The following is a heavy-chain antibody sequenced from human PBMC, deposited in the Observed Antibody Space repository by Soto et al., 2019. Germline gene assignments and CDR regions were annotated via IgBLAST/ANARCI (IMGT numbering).Heavy chain of an antibody. CDR2: ISSSSSYI. V-gene: IGHV3-21*01. CDR1: GFTFSSYS. CDR3: VSFNYYDSSSYHDY. J-gene: IGHJ4*02. D-gene: IGHD3-22*01. Sequence: GGSLRLSCAASGFTFSSYSMNWVRQAPGEGLEWVSSISSSSSYIYYADSVKDRFTISRDNAKNSLYLQMNSLRAEDTAVYYCVSFNYYDSSSYHDYRGQGTPLTVSS.